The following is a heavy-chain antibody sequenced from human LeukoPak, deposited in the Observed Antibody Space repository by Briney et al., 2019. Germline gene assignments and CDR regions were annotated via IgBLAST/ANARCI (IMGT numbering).Heavy chain of an antibody. Sequence: GGSLRLSCAASGFTFSSYSMNWVRQAPGKGLNWSSSISSSSSYIYYADSVKGRFTISRDNAKNSLYLQMNSLRAEDTAVYYCARDSGSAYYYGMDVWGQGTTVTVSS. CDR1: GFTFSSYS. CDR3: ARDSGSAYYYGMDV. CDR2: ISSSSSYI. J-gene: IGHJ6*02. D-gene: IGHD3-10*01. V-gene: IGHV3-21*01.